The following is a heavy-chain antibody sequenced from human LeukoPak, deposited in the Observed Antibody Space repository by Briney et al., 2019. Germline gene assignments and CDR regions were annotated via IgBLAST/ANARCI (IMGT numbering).Heavy chain of an antibody. CDR2: IYHSGST. CDR3: ARDHLGATSAFDI. D-gene: IGHD1-26*01. Sequence: PSETLSLTCTVSNSSISSGFHWGWIRQPPGKGLEWIGSIYHSGSTYYNPSLKSRVTISVDTSKNQFSLKLSSVTAADTAVYYCARDHLGATSAFDIWGQGTMVTVSS. J-gene: IGHJ3*02. V-gene: IGHV4-38-2*02. CDR1: NSSISSGFH.